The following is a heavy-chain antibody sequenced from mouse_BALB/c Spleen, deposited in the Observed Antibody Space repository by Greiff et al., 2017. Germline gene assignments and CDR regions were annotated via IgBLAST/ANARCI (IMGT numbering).Heavy chain of an antibody. V-gene: IGHV5-6-3*01. CDR2: INSNGGST. Sequence: EVMLVESGGGLVQPGGSLKLSCAASGFTFSSYGMSWVRQTPDKRLELVATINSNGGSTYYPDSVKGRFTITRDNAKKPLYLQMSSLKSEDTAMYYCAIDVYGNSYYYAMDYWGQGTSVTVSS. CDR1: GFTFSSYG. CDR3: AIDVYGNSYYYAMDY. D-gene: IGHD2-1*01. J-gene: IGHJ4*01.